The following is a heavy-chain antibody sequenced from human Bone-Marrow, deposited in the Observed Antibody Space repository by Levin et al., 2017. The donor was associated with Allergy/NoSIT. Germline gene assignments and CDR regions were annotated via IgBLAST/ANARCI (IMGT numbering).Heavy chain of an antibody. CDR1: GFTFSNYG. D-gene: IGHD4-11*01. Sequence: GESLKISCEASGFTFSNYGMHWVRQAPGKGLQWLAIISSDGSIKYYSDSEKGRFTISRDNSKNTLFLQIHSLRSEDTAVYYCAKVRSTVGRSRGIRYFDYGMDVWGQGTAVTVSS. CDR2: ISSDGSIK. V-gene: IGHV3-30*18. CDR3: AKVRSTVGRSRGIRYFDYGMDV. J-gene: IGHJ6*02.